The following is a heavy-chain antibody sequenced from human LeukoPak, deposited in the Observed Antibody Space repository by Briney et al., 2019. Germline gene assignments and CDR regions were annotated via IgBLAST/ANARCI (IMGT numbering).Heavy chain of an antibody. J-gene: IGHJ4*02. CDR2: ISSASTYI. D-gene: IGHD5-18*01. Sequence: PGGSLRLSCAASGFTFSSYSMNWVRHTPGKGLEWVSSISSASTYIYYADSVKGRFTISRDNAKNSLYLQMNSLRAEDTAMYYCARLVWDTTMADGDIDSWGQGTLLIVSS. V-gene: IGHV3-21*01. CDR3: ARLVWDTTMADGDIDS. CDR1: GFTFSSYS.